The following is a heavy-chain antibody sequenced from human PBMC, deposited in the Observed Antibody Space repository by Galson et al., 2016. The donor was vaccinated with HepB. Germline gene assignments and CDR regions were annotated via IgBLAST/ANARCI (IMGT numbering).Heavy chain of an antibody. V-gene: IGHV1-69*17. CDR1: GGTFSTSA. D-gene: IGHD6-19*01. CDR3: ARPSSSGWYYFDY. CDR2: IIPIFSVA. Sequence: SCKASGGTFSTSAIIWVRQAPGRGLEWMGGIIPIFSVANYAQKFQDRVTITADKSTSTAYMELSGLRSEDTAVYYCARPSSSGWYYFDYWGQGTLVTVSS. J-gene: IGHJ4*02.